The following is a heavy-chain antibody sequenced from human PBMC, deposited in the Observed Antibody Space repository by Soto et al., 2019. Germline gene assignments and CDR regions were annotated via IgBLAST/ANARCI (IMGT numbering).Heavy chain of an antibody. CDR3: ASVNSGSYHHGLFDS. Sequence: ASVKVSCKASGYTFTAHYMNWVRQAPGQGLEWMGWINPNSGDTKYVEKFQGRVTMTRDTSISTAYMELSSLRSDDTAVYYCASVNSGSYHHGLFDSWGQGALVTVSS. D-gene: IGHD1-26*01. CDR1: GYTFTAHY. V-gene: IGHV1-2*02. CDR2: INPNSGDT. J-gene: IGHJ4*02.